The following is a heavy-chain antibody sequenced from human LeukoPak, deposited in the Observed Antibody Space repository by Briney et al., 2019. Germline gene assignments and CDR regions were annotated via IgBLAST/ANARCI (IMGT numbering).Heavy chain of an antibody. CDR3: ARDHTLYALSWYGMDV. CDR2: TYYRSKWYN. V-gene: IGHV6-1*01. CDR1: GNSVSSNSAA. J-gene: IGHJ6*02. Sequence: SQTLSFTCAISGNSVSSNSAAWNWIRQSPSRGLEWLGRTYYRSKWYNDYAVSVKSRITINPDTSKNQFSLQLNSVTPEDTAVYYCARDHTLYALSWYGMDVWGQGTTVTVSS. D-gene: IGHD2/OR15-2a*01.